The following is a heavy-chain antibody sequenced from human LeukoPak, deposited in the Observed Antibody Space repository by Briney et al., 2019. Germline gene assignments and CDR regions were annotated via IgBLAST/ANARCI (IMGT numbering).Heavy chain of an antibody. CDR1: GGTFSSYA. Sequence: ASVTVSCKASGGTFSSYAISWVRQAPGQGLEWMGRIIPILGIANYAQKFQGRVTITADKSTSTAYMELSSLRSEDTAVYYCARSTDGHEEYYYGMDVWGQGTTVTVSS. V-gene: IGHV1-69*04. D-gene: IGHD5/OR15-5a*01. CDR2: IIPILGIA. J-gene: IGHJ6*02. CDR3: ARSTDGHEEYYYGMDV.